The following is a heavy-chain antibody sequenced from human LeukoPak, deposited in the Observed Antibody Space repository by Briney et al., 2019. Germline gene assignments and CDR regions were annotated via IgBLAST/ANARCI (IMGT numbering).Heavy chain of an antibody. Sequence: GESRKISCKGSGYSFTSYWIGWVRRMPGKGLEWMGIIYPGDSDTRYSPSFQGQVTISADKSISTAYLQWSSLKASDTAMYYCARQGSCGGDCYDLDYWGQGTPVTVSS. V-gene: IGHV5-51*01. CDR1: GYSFTSYW. CDR2: IYPGDSDT. J-gene: IGHJ4*02. D-gene: IGHD2-21*02. CDR3: ARQGSCGGDCYDLDY.